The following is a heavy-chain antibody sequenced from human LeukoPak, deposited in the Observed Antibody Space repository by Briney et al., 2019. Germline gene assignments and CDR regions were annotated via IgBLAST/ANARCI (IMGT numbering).Heavy chain of an antibody. D-gene: IGHD1-26*01. Sequence: GGSLRLSCAASGFTFTSYSMNWVRQAPGKGLEWVSTISGGGGSTYYADSVKGWFTISRDNSKDTLYLQVNSLRAEDTAVYYCAKGGKWDVTPFDYWGQGTLVTVSS. CDR2: ISGGGGST. CDR3: AKGGKWDVTPFDY. CDR1: GFTFTSYS. V-gene: IGHV3-23*01. J-gene: IGHJ4*02.